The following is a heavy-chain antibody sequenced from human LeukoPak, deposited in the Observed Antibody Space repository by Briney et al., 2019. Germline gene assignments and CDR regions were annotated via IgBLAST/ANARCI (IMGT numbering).Heavy chain of an antibody. CDR2: ISGSGGST. CDR3: AKDPWDFPGSDYYMDV. V-gene: IGHV3-23*01. CDR1: GFTFSSYA. D-gene: IGHD2/OR15-2a*01. Sequence: PGGSLRLSCAASGFTFSSYAMSWVRQAPGKGLEWVSAISGSGGSTYYADSVKGRFTISRDNSKNTLYLQMNSLRAEDTAVYYCAKDPWDFPGSDYYMDVWGKGTTVTVSS. J-gene: IGHJ6*03.